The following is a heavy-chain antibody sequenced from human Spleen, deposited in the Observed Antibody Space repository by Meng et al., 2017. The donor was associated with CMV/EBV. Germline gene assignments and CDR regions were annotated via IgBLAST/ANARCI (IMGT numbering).Heavy chain of an antibody. J-gene: IGHJ5*02. CDR1: GGSISSSSYY. Sequence: GSLRLSCTVSGGSISSSSYYWGWIRQPPGKGLEWIGSIYYSGSTYYNPSLKSRVTISVDTSKNQFSLKLSSVTAADTAVYYCVSHYSGSYYGWFDPWGQGTLVTVSS. CDR3: VSHYSGSYYGWFDP. V-gene: IGHV4-39*07. D-gene: IGHD1-26*01. CDR2: IYYSGST.